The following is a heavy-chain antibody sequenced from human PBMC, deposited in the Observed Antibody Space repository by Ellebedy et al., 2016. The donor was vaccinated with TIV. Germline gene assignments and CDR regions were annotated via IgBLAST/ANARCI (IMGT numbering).Heavy chain of an antibody. D-gene: IGHD4/OR15-4a*01. V-gene: IGHV3-7*01. CDR1: GFTFSGYS. J-gene: IGHJ5*02. CDR3: ARGWWDYGA. CDR2: IKQDGGEK. Sequence: GESLKISCVASGFTFSGYSMSWVRQARGKGLEWVATIKQDGGEKFYVDSVKGRFTLSRDNAKNSLYLQMDRLRGEDTAVYYCARGWWDYGAWGQGTQVTVSS.